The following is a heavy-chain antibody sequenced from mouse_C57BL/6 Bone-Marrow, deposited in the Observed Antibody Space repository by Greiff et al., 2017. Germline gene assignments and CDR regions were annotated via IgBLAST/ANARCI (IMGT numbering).Heavy chain of an antibody. CDR2: ISDGGSYT. CDR3: ARTPYYSGGSPWYFDV. Sequence: EVKLVESGGGLVKPGGSLKLSCAVSGFTFSSYAMSWVRQTPEKRLEWVATISDGGSYTYYNDNVKGRVTISRDNAKNSLYLQISHLQSEDTAMYYCARTPYYSGGSPWYFDVWGTGTTVTVSS. J-gene: IGHJ1*03. CDR1: GFTFSSYA. V-gene: IGHV5-4*03. D-gene: IGHD1-1*01.